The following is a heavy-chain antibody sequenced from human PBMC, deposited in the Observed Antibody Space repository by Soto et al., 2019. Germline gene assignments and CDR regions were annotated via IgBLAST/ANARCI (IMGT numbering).Heavy chain of an antibody. CDR3: ARGSEVLRYFDWLKKENNWFDP. V-gene: IGHV1-3*01. CDR2: INAGNGNT. D-gene: IGHD3-9*01. J-gene: IGHJ5*02. Sequence: ASVKVSCKASGYTFTSYAMHWVRQAPGQRLEWMGWINAGNGNTKYSQKFQGRVTITRDTSASTAYMELSSPRSEDTAVYYCARGSEVLRYFDWLKKENNWFDPWGQGTLVTVSS. CDR1: GYTFTSYA.